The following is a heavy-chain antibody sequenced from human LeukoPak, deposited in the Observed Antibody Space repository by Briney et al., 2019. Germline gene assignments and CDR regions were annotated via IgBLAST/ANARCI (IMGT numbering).Heavy chain of an antibody. CDR2: INHSGST. Sequence: PSETLSLTCAVYGGSFSGYYWSWIRQPPGKGLEWIGEINHSGSTNYNPSLKSRVTISVDTSKNQFSLKLSSVTAADTAVYYCARQKSYCSSTSCYSSFLDYWGQGTLVTVSS. D-gene: IGHD2-2*01. CDR3: ARQKSYCSSTSCYSSFLDY. V-gene: IGHV4-34*01. CDR1: GGSFSGYY. J-gene: IGHJ4*02.